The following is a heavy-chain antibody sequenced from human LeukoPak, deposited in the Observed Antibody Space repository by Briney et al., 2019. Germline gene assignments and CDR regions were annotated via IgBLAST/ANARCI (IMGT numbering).Heavy chain of an antibody. CDR3: ARGRYSGTYLLDY. D-gene: IGHD1-26*01. CDR2: INHSGST. Sequence: PSETLSLTCAVYGGSFSGYYWSWIRQPPGKGLEWIGEINHSGSTNYNPSLKSRVTISVDTSKNQFSLKLSSVTAADTAVYYCARGRYSGTYLLDYWGQGTLVTVSS. V-gene: IGHV4-34*01. J-gene: IGHJ4*02. CDR1: GGSFSGYY.